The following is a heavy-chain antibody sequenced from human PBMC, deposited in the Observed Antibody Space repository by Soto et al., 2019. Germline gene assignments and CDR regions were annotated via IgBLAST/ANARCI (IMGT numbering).Heavy chain of an antibody. Sequence: GSLRLSCAASGFIFSNYAMSWARQAPGKGLEWVALVSYDGSIEYYADSVKGRFTISRDTSKKRLYLQMSGLKPEDTAVYYCARESSRARYYYYGVDVWGQGTTVTVSS. CDR2: VSYDGSIE. CDR3: ARESSRARYYYYGVDV. J-gene: IGHJ6*02. CDR1: GFIFSNYA. V-gene: IGHV3-30-3*01.